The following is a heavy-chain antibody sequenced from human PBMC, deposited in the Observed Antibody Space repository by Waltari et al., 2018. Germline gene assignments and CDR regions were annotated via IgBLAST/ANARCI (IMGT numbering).Heavy chain of an antibody. Sequence: QVQLVQSGAEVKKPGASVTVSCTVSGYPLTDLAMHWARQAPGKGLEWMGGFDPEDGETIYAQKFQGRVTMTEDTSTDTAYMELSSLRSEDTAVYYCATAPPPRTSAFDIWGQGTMVTVSS. CDR3: ATAPPPRTSAFDI. CDR2: FDPEDGET. CDR1: GYPLTDLA. J-gene: IGHJ3*02. V-gene: IGHV1-24*01.